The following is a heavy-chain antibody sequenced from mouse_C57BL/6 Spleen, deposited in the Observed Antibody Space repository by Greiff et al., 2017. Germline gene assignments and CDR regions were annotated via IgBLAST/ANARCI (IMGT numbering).Heavy chain of an antibody. CDR2: IWSGGST. Sequence: QVQLKESGPGLVQPSQSLSITCTVSGFSLTSYGVHWVRQSPGKGLEWLGVIWSGGSTDYNAAFISRLSISKDNSKSQVFFKMNSLQADDTAIYXCARNFDYYGSSFAYWGQGTLVTVSA. V-gene: IGHV2-2*01. CDR1: GFSLTSYG. CDR3: ARNFDYYGSSFAY. D-gene: IGHD1-1*01. J-gene: IGHJ3*01.